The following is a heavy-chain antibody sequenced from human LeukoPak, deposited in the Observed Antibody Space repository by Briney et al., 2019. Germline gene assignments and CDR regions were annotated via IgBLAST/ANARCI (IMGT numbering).Heavy chain of an antibody. V-gene: IGHV3-21*01. D-gene: IGHD1-26*01. CDR3: ARVGDSGSYPEYFQH. Sequence: GSLRLSCAASGFTFSSYSMNWVRQAPGKGLEWVSSISSSSSYIYYADSVKGRFTISRDNAKNSLYLQMNSLRAEDTAVYYCARVGDSGSYPEYFQHWGQGTLVTVSS. CDR1: GFTFSSYS. J-gene: IGHJ1*01. CDR2: ISSSSSYI.